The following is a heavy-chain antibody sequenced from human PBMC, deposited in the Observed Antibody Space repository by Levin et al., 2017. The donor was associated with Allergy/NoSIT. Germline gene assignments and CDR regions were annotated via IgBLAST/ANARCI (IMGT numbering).Heavy chain of an antibody. J-gene: IGHJ4*02. D-gene: IGHD3-22*01. CDR1: GFTFSSNS. CDR2: ISSSSSYI. V-gene: IGHV3-21*01. Sequence: ETLSLTCAASGFTFSSNSMNWVRQAPGKGLEWVSSISSSSSYIYYADSVKGRFTISRDNAKNSLFLQMNSLRAEDTAMYFCARDLTFYYDTSGYYPFDYWGQGTLVTVSS. CDR3: ARDLTFYYDTSGYYPFDY.